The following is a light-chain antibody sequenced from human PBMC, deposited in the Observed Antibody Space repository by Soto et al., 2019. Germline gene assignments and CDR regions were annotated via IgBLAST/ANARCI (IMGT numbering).Light chain of an antibody. CDR1: QTIDNT. CDR2: GAS. V-gene: IGKV3-20*01. J-gene: IGKJ5*01. Sequence: EIVLTQSPGTLSLSPGERATLSCRASQTIDNTLAWYQRKPGQAPRLLIYGASSRATGIPDRFSGSGSGTDFTLTISRLENEDFAVYDCQQYGSSTITFGQGTRLEIK. CDR3: QQYGSSTIT.